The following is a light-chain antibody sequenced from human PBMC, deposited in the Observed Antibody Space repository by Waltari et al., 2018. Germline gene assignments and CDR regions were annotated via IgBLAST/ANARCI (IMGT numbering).Light chain of an antibody. CDR3: QQSYNAPYT. CDR2: VAS. J-gene: IGKJ2*01. V-gene: IGKV1-39*01. Sequence: DIQMTQSPSSLPASVGDRVTITCRSSQSISNYLNWYQHKPGEAPKLLVYVASNLQRGVPSRFSGSGSETDFTLTISSLQLEDLATYYCQQSYNAPYTFGQGTNVEIK. CDR1: QSISNY.